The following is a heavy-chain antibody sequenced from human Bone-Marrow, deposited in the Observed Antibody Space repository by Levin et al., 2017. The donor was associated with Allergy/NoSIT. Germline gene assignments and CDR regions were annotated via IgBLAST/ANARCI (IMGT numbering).Heavy chain of an antibody. CDR2: ISGSGGST. D-gene: IGHD3-3*01. V-gene: IGHV3-23*01. CDR1: GFTFSTYA. J-gene: IGHJ6*02. Sequence: GGSLRLSCAASGFTFSTYAMNWVRQVPGKGLEWVSGISGSGGSTYYADSVKGRFTISRDNSKNTLYLEMNSLRDEDTAVYYCEKAHLHKDSWSAYQVSSPPPYYYNMDVWGQGTTVTVSS. CDR3: EKAHLHKDSWSAYQVSSPPPYYYNMDV.